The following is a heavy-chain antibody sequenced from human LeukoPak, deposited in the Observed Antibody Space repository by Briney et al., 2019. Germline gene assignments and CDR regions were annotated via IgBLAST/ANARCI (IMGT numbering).Heavy chain of an antibody. CDR1: GFSVSSHY. Sequence: PGGSLRLSCAASGFSVSSHYMTWVRQPPGKGLDWVSIIYANEKTFYADTVKGRFISSRDGPKTTLYLHMNSPRTEDTAIYYCAGYDNSGQYYVGRAIDIWGEGTMVAVSS. V-gene: IGHV3-53*01. CDR3: AGYDNSGQYYVGRAIDI. CDR2: IYANEKT. D-gene: IGHD3-22*01. J-gene: IGHJ3*02.